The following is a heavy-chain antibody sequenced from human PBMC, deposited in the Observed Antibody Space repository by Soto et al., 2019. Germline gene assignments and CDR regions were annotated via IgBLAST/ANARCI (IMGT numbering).Heavy chain of an antibody. CDR2: IYWDDDK. J-gene: IGHJ4*02. D-gene: IGHD3-3*01. CDR1: GFSLTTSGVG. CDR3: AHRVLRTVFGLVTTTAIYFDF. Sequence: QITLKESGPTVVKPTEPLTLTCTFSGFSLTTSGVGVGWVRQSPGKAPEWLALIYWDDDKRYSTSLKSRLTIPKDTSKNQVVLTMANVDPADTATYYCAHRVLRTVFGLVTTTAIYFDFWGQGTPVVVSS. V-gene: IGHV2-5*02.